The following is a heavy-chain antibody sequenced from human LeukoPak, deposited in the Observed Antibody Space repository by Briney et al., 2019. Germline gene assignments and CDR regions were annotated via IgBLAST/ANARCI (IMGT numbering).Heavy chain of an antibody. D-gene: IGHD2-15*01. CDR3: ARDPLVVVAATYYYYYGMDV. J-gene: IGHJ6*02. CDR2: ISAYNGNT. CDR1: GYTFTSYG. V-gene: IGHV1-18*01. Sequence: ASVKVSCKASGYTFTSYGISWVRQAPGQGLEWMGWISAYNGNTNYAQKLQGRVTMTTDTSTSTAYMELRSLRSDDTAVYYCARDPLVVVAATYYYYYGMDVWGQGTTVTISS.